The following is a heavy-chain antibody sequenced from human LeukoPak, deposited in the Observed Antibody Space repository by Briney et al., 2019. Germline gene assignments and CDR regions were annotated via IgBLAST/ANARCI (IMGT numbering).Heavy chain of an antibody. V-gene: IGHV4-38-2*02. Sequence: SETLSLTCTVSGYSISSGYYWGWIRQPPGKGLEWIGSIYHSGSTYYNPSLKSRVTISVDTSKNQFSLKLSSVTAADTAVYYCARRSQDYGDYFFDYWGQGTLVTVSS. CDR2: IYHSGST. CDR3: ARRSQDYGDYFFDY. CDR1: GYSISSGYY. J-gene: IGHJ4*02. D-gene: IGHD4-17*01.